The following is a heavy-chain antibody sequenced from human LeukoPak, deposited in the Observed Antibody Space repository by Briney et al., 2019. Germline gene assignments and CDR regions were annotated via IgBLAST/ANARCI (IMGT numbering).Heavy chain of an antibody. D-gene: IGHD4-17*01. CDR2: INPSGGST. CDR3: ASDYAPLYYFDY. V-gene: IGHV1-46*01. J-gene: IGHJ4*02. CDR1: GYTFTSYY. Sequence: ASVKVSCKASGYTFTSYYMHWVRQAPGQGLEWMGIINPSGGSTSYAQKFQGRVTMTRDTSTSTVYMELSSLRAEDTAVYYCASDYAPLYYFDYWGQGTLVTVSS.